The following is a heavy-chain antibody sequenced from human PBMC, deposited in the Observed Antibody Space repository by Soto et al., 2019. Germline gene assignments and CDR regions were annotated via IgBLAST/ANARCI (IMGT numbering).Heavy chain of an antibody. Sequence: GGSLRLSCAVSGFSASSSYMSWVRQAPGKGLEWVSGMYSTGTTKYAGSVRGRFTISRDSSNNTLFLQMTNLGAEDTAVYYCARSNYSTSAYYYALDAWGRGTTVTSP. V-gene: IGHV3-53*01. J-gene: IGHJ6*02. CDR2: MYSTGTT. D-gene: IGHD2-2*01. CDR3: ARSNYSTSAYYYALDA. CDR1: GFSASSSY.